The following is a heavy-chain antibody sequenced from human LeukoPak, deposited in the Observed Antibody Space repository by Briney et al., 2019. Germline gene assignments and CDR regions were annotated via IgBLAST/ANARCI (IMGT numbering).Heavy chain of an antibody. CDR3: ARDSGRTAAGGLDP. CDR2: IYHSGST. J-gene: IGHJ5*02. V-gene: IGHV4-30-2*01. D-gene: IGHD2-15*01. CDR1: GGPISSGGYS. Sequence: SQTLSLTCAVSGGPISSGGYSWSWIRQPPGKGLEWIGYIYHSGSTYYNPSLKSRVTISVDRSKNQFSLKLSSVTAADTAVYYCARDSGRTAAGGLDPWGQGTLVTVSS.